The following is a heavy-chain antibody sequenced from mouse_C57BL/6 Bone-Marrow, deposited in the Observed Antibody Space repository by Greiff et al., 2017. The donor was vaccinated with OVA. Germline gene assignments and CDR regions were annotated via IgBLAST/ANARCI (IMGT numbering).Heavy chain of an antibody. D-gene: IGHD3-2*02. J-gene: IGHJ4*01. V-gene: IGHV14-2*01. Sequence: VQLKESGAELVKPGASVKLSCTASGFNIKDYYMHWVKQRTEQGLEWIGRIDPEDGETKYAPKFQGKATITADTSSNTAYLQLSSLTSEDTAVYYCAVSYSSGYPYAMDYWGQGTSVTVSS. CDR2: IDPEDGET. CDR3: AVSYSSGYPYAMDY. CDR1: GFNIKDYY.